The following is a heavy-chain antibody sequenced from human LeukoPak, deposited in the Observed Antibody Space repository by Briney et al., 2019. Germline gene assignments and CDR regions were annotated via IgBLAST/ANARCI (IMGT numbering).Heavy chain of an antibody. CDR2: MNPNSGNT. CDR3: ARDPISYDYGGLKFDY. D-gene: IGHD4-23*01. J-gene: IGHJ4*02. Sequence: GASVKVSCKASGYTFTSYDINWVRQSTGQGLEWMGWMNPNSGNTGYAQKFQGRVTMTRNTSISTAYMELSSLRSDDTAVYYCARDPISYDYGGLKFDYWGQGTLDTVSS. V-gene: IGHV1-8*01. CDR1: GYTFTSYD.